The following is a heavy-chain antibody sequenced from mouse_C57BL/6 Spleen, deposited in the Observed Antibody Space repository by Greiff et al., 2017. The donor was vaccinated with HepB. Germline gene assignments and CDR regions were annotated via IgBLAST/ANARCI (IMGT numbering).Heavy chain of an antibody. CDR3: AREEGQAWFAY. V-gene: IGHV3-6*01. Sequence: EVQVVESGPGLVKPSQSLSLTCSVTGYSITSGYYWNWIRQFPGNKLEWMGYISYDGSNNYNPSLKNRISITRDTSKNQFFLKLNSVTTEDTATYYCAREEGQAWFAYWGQGTLVTVSA. CDR1: GYSITSGYY. CDR2: ISYDGSN. J-gene: IGHJ3*01. D-gene: IGHD3-3*01.